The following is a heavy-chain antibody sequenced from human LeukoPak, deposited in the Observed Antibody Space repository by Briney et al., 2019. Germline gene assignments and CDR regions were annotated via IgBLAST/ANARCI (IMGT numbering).Heavy chain of an antibody. CDR2: IEQDGSLQ. D-gene: IGHD3-22*01. V-gene: IGHV3-7*01. CDR1: GFTFSIYS. CDR3: ATSYDSSGCD. Sequence: GGSLRLSCEVSGFTFSIYSMNWVHQAPGKGLEWVANIEQDGSLQHYGDSVKGRFTISRDNAKNSLYLQMNNLRAEDTALYYCATSYDSSGCDWGQGTLVTVSS. J-gene: IGHJ4*02.